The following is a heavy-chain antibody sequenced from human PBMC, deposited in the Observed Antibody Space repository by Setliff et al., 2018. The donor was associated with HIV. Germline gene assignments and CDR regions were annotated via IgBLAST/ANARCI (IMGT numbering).Heavy chain of an antibody. CDR2: ITQSGNT. Sequence: SETLSLICAVYVDSFSGYFWTWIRQPPGKGLEWIGEITQSGNTNYNPSLKSRLTMSVDTSKNQFSLKLKSVTAADTAVYYCARGGGEMRADAFDIWGQGTMVTVS. J-gene: IGHJ3*02. D-gene: IGHD3-10*01. CDR1: VDSFSGYF. V-gene: IGHV4-34*01. CDR3: ARGGGEMRADAFDI.